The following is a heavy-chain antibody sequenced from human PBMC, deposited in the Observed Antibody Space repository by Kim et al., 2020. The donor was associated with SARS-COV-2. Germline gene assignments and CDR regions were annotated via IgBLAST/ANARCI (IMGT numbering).Heavy chain of an antibody. J-gene: IGHJ6*03. CDR2: TYYRSRWNN. V-gene: IGHV6-1*01. CDR3: ARGTDMDV. Sequence: SQTLSLTCAISGDSVSSNSGAWSWIRQSPSRGLEWLGRTYYRSRWNNDYALSVRGRITINPDTSKNQFSLQLSSVTPEDTAVYYCARGTDMDVWGKGTTV. CDR1: GDSVSSNSGA.